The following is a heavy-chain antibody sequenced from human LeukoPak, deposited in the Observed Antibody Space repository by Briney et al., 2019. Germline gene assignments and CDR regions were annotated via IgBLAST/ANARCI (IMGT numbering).Heavy chain of an antibody. V-gene: IGHV3-30*19. J-gene: IGHJ6*02. CDR1: GFTFSSYG. D-gene: IGHD6-19*01. CDR3: ARDRAGSGWYFYYYYYGMDV. CDR2: IWYDGSNK. Sequence: GGSLRLSCAASGFTFSSYGMNWVRQAPGKGLEWVAVIWYDGSNKYYADSVKGRFTISRDNSKNTLYLQMNSLRAEDTAVYYCARDRAGSGWYFYYYYYGMDVWGQGTTVTVSS.